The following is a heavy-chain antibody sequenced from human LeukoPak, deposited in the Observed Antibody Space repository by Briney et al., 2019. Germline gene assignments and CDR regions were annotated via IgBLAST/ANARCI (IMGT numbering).Heavy chain of an antibody. Sequence: ASVKVSCKASAYAFTSYYMHWVRQAPGQGLEWMGILNPSGSSTTYAQNFQGRVTITADESTSTAYMELSSLRSEDTAVYYCARSPVAGTPHYYYYYGMDVWGQGTTVTVSS. D-gene: IGHD6-19*01. CDR2: LNPSGSST. CDR1: AYAFTSYY. V-gene: IGHV1-46*01. CDR3: ARSPVAGTPHYYYYYGMDV. J-gene: IGHJ6*02.